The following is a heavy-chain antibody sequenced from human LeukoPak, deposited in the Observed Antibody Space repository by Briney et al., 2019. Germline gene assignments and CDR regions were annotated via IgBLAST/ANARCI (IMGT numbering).Heavy chain of an antibody. CDR2: VYHSGST. Sequence: SEALSLTCAVSGGSISSPNWWSWVRPAPGKGLQWIGEVYHSGSTNYSPSLKSRVTISIDKSKNQLSLTLSSVTAEDTAVYYCARDLLDSTAGIDIWGQGTMVTVSS. CDR1: GGSISSPNW. D-gene: IGHD6-13*01. V-gene: IGHV4-4*02. J-gene: IGHJ3*02. CDR3: ARDLLDSTAGIDI.